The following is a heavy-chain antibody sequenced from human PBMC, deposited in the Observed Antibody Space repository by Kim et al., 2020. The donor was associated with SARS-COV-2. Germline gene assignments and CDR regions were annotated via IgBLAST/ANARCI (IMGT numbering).Heavy chain of an antibody. CDR2: ISYDGSNK. J-gene: IGHJ4*02. Sequence: GGSLRLSCAASGFTFSSYGMHWVRQAPGKGLEWVAVISYDGSNKYYADSVKGRFTISRDNSKNTLYLQMNSLRAEDTAVYYCAKGGVGVYSGSFGYWGQGTLVTVSS. CDR1: GFTFSSYG. D-gene: IGHD1-26*01. CDR3: AKGGVGVYSGSFGY. V-gene: IGHV3-30*18.